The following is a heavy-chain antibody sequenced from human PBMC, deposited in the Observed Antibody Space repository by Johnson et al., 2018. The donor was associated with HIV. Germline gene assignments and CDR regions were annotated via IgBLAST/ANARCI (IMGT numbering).Heavy chain of an antibody. Sequence: VQLVESGGGLVQPGGSLRLSCAASGFTFRSYAMGWVRQAPGEGLEWVSVVSATGASTYYADSVKGRFTISRDNSKNTLYLQMNSLRAEDTAVYYCARDRAWNYEGAFDIWGQGTMVTVSS. J-gene: IGHJ3*02. CDR1: GFTFRSYA. CDR3: ARDRAWNYEGAFDI. V-gene: IGHV3-23*04. D-gene: IGHD1-7*01. CDR2: VSATGAST.